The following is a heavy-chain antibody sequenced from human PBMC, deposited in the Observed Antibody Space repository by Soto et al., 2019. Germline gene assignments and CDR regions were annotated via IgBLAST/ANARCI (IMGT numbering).Heavy chain of an antibody. J-gene: IGHJ3*02. CDR1: GFTFDDYA. Sequence: GGSLRLSCAASGFTFDDYAMHWVRQAPGKGLEWVSGISWNSGSIGYADSVKGRFTISRDNAKNSLYLQMNSLRAEDTALYYCAKDLNWNDAAFDIWGQGTMVTVSS. CDR2: ISWNSGSI. D-gene: IGHD1-1*01. CDR3: AKDLNWNDAAFDI. V-gene: IGHV3-9*01.